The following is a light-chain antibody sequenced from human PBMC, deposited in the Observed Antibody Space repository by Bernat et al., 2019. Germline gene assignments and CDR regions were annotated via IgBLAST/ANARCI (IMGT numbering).Light chain of an antibody. Sequence: EIVMTQSPAPLSVSPGERATLSCRASQRVRRPFAWYQQKPGQAPRLLIYGASTRATGIPARFSGSGSGTEFTLTISRLQSEDFAVYYWQQYNNWPPYTFGQGTKLEIK. CDR2: GAS. J-gene: IGKJ2*01. CDR3: QQYNNWPPYT. V-gene: IGKV3-15*01. CDR1: QRVRRP.